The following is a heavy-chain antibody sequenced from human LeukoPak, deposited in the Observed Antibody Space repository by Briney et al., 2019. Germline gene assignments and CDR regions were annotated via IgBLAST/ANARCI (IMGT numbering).Heavy chain of an antibody. D-gene: IGHD2-2*01. CDR1: GGSISGGGYY. Sequence: SETLSLTCTVSGGSISGGGYYWSWIRQPPGKGLEWIGYIYHSGSTYYNPSLKSRVTIPVDRSKNQFSLKLSSVTAADTAVYYCARDPLCCSSTSYWGQGTLVTVSS. CDR2: IYHSGST. J-gene: IGHJ4*02. CDR3: ARDPLCCSSTSY. V-gene: IGHV4-30-2*01.